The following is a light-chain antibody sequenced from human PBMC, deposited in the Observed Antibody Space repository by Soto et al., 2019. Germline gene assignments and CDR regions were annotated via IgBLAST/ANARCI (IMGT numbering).Light chain of an antibody. Sequence: DIVMTQSPDSLAVSLGERATINCRSSQNILYGSDKKNCLAWYQQKPGQPPKLLIYWASTRESGVPDRFSGSGSGTDFTLTISSLQAEDVAVYYCQQYYSTPRTFGRGTKV. CDR2: WAS. CDR3: QQYYSTPRT. V-gene: IGKV4-1*01. CDR1: QNILYGSDKKNC. J-gene: IGKJ1*01.